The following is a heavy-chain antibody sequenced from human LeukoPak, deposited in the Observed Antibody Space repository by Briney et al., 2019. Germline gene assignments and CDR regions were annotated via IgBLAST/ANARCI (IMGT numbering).Heavy chain of an antibody. D-gene: IGHD5-18*01. Sequence: GESLKISCKGSGYSFTSYWIGWVRHMPGKGLEWMGMIYPGDSDTRYSPSFQGQVTISADKSISTAYLQWSSLKASDTAMYYCARLQTHHTAMARGWFDPWGQGTLVTVSS. CDR1: GYSFTSYW. CDR2: IYPGDSDT. V-gene: IGHV5-51*01. J-gene: IGHJ5*02. CDR3: ARLQTHHTAMARGWFDP.